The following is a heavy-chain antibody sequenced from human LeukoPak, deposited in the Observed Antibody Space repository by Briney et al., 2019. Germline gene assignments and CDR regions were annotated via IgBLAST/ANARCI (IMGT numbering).Heavy chain of an antibody. J-gene: IGHJ2*01. Sequence: SETLSLTCTVSGGSISSSSYYWVWIRQPPGKGLEWIGSIYYSGSTYYNPSLKSRVTISVDTSKNQFSLKLSSVTAADTAVYYCARPLQVHWYFDLWGRGTLVTVSS. CDR1: GGSISSSSYY. V-gene: IGHV4-39*01. CDR3: ARPLQVHWYFDL. CDR2: IYYSGST.